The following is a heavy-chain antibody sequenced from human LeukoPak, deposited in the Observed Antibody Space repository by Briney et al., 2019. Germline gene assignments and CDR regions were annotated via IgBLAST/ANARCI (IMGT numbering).Heavy chain of an antibody. CDR2: IMPLFETA. CDR3: ARDVHGDYGSGWFDL. V-gene: IGHV1-69*05. J-gene: IGHJ5*02. Sequence: SVKVSCKTSGGTFNNSAISCVRQAPGQGLEWLGGIMPLFETAGYAQQLQGRVTIIKDESTRTVYLELTSLTSDDTAVYYCARDVHGDYGSGWFDLWGPGTLVSVST. CDR1: GGTFNNSA. D-gene: IGHD4-17*01.